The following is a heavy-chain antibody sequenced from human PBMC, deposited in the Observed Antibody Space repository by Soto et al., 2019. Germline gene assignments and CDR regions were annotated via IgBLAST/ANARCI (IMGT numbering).Heavy chain of an antibody. Sequence: QVQLVQSGAEVKKPGASVKVSCKASGYTFTSYGISWVRQAPGQGLEWMGWISAYNGNTNYAQKLQGRVTMTTDTSRSTAYMERRSLRSDDTAVYYCAREGYCISTRCRHYDYYGMDVWGQGPTVTVSS. D-gene: IGHD2-2*01. CDR3: AREGYCISTRCRHYDYYGMDV. CDR1: GYTFTSYG. J-gene: IGHJ6*02. CDR2: ISAYNGNT. V-gene: IGHV1-18*01.